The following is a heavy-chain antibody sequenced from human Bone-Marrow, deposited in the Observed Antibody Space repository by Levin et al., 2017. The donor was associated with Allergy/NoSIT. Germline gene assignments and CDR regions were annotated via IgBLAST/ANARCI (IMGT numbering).Heavy chain of an antibody. CDR3: SLQYFDY. J-gene: IGHJ4*02. Sequence: GESLKISCAASGFAFSDPWMNWVRQAPGKGLEWVGRIKSTSDGGATDYEAPVKGRFTISRDDSRNTVYLQMNSLKSEDTAVYYCSLQYFDYWGQGTLVTVSS. V-gene: IGHV3-15*07. CDR1: GFAFSDPW. CDR2: IKSTSDGGAT.